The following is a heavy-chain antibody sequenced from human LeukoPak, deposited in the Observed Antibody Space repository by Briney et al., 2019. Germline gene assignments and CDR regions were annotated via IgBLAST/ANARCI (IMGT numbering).Heavy chain of an antibody. D-gene: IGHD3-10*01. CDR2: ITSGGST. Sequence: PGGSLRLSCAASGFTFSSYAMSWVRQAPGKGLEWVSTITSGGSTYYADSVKGRFTISRDNSKNTLYLQMNSLRAEDTAVYYCAGTVRGVINYYGMDVWGQGTTVTVSS. CDR3: AGTVRGVINYYGMDV. J-gene: IGHJ6*02. CDR1: GFTFSSYA. V-gene: IGHV3-23*01.